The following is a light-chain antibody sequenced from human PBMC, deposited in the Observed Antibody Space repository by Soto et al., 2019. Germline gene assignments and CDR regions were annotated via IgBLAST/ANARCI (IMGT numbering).Light chain of an antibody. V-gene: IGKV1-5*03. CDR1: QTISSW. CDR3: QEYSSYWT. J-gene: IGKJ1*01. CDR2: KAS. Sequence: DIQMTQSPSTLSVSVGDRVTITCRASQTISSWLAWYQQKPGKAPKXLIYKASTLKSGVPSRFSGSGSGTEFTLTISSLQSDDFATYYCQEYSSYWTFGQGTKVDIK.